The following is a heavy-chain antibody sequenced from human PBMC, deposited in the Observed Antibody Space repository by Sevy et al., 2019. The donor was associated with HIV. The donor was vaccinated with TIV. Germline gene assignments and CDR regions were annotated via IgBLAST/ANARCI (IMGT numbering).Heavy chain of an antibody. Sequence: SETLSLTCTVSAGSTSSYYWSWIRQPPGKGLEWIGYFYHSGSTNYNPSLKSRVSISVDTSKNQFSLKLSSVTAADTAMYYCASNVGGNDAFDIWGQGTMVTVSS. D-gene: IGHD3-16*01. CDR2: FYHSGST. CDR1: AGSTSSYY. V-gene: IGHV4-59*01. CDR3: ASNVGGNDAFDI. J-gene: IGHJ3*02.